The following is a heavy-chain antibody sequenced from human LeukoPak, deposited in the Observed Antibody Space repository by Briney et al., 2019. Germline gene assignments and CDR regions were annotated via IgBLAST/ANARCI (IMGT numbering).Heavy chain of an antibody. Sequence: GASVKVSCKASGYTFTGYYMHWVRQAPGQGLEWMGWINPNSGDTNYAQKLQGRVTMTTDTSTSTAYMELRSLRSDDTAVYYCARDLYGDYGTDWFDPWGQGTLVTVSS. CDR3: ARDLYGDYGTDWFDP. D-gene: IGHD4-17*01. V-gene: IGHV1-2*02. CDR2: INPNSGDT. J-gene: IGHJ5*02. CDR1: GYTFTGYY.